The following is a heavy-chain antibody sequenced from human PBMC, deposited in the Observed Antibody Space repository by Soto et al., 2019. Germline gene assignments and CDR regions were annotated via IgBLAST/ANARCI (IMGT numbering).Heavy chain of an antibody. D-gene: IGHD4-17*01. CDR2: IWYDGSNK. CDR1: GFTFSSYG. J-gene: IGHJ4*02. V-gene: IGHV3-33*01. CDR3: AREGTTLFDY. Sequence: QVQLVESGGGVVQPGRSLRLSCAASGFTFSSYGMHWVRQAPGKGLEWVAVIWYDGSNKYYADSVKGRFTISRDNSKNTLYLQMNSLRADDTAVYCCAREGTTLFDYWGQGTLVTVSS.